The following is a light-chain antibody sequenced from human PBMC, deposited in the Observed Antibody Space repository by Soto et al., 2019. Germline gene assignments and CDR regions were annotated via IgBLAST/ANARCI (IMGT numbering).Light chain of an antibody. V-gene: IGKV3-20*01. Sequence: EIVLTQSPGTLSLSPGERAALSCRASQSVSSRYLAGYQQKPGQAPRLIMYATASRATGIPDRFSGSGSGTDFSLTLSRLEAEDSAVYCRQQYGSSPLITFGQGTRLEIK. J-gene: IGKJ5*01. CDR3: QQYGSSPLIT. CDR2: ATA. CDR1: QSVSSRY.